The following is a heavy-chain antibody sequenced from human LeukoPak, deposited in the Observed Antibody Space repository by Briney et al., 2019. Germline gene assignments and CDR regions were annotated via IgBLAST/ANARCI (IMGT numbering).Heavy chain of an antibody. Sequence: ASVTVSCKASGYTFTINYIHWVRQAPGQGLEWMGLIYPRDGSTSYAQKFQGRVTVTRDTSTSTVHMELSGLRSEDTAVYYCARDQEPEPTSLYGMDVWGQGTTVTVSS. CDR2: IYPRDGST. J-gene: IGHJ6*02. CDR1: GYTFTINY. CDR3: ARDQEPEPTSLYGMDV. D-gene: IGHD1-14*01. V-gene: IGHV1-46*01.